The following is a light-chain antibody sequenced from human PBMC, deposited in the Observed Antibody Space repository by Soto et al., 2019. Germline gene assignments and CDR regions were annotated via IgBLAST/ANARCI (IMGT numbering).Light chain of an antibody. Sequence: DIVMTQSPLSLPVTPGEPASISCRSSQSLLHSNGYNYLDWYLQKPGQSPQLLIYLGSYRASGVPERFRGSESGTDFTLKISRVEAEDVGVSYCMLGVPIQLTFGGATKVEIK. J-gene: IGKJ4*01. CDR2: LGS. V-gene: IGKV2-28*01. CDR3: MLGVPIQLT. CDR1: QSLLHSNGYNY.